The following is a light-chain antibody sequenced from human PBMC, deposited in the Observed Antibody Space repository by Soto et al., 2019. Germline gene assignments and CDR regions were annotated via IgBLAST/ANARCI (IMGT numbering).Light chain of an antibody. CDR1: QSVRSN. CDR3: QEYINWPSLT. J-gene: IGKJ4*01. CDR2: GAS. Sequence: RVLTESPATLSVTPWERATLPCRASQSVRSNLAWYQQKPGQGPRLLIFGASTRATNIPARFSGSGSGTEFTLTISSLQSEDFAVYYCQEYINWPSLTFGGGSKV. V-gene: IGKV3-15*01.